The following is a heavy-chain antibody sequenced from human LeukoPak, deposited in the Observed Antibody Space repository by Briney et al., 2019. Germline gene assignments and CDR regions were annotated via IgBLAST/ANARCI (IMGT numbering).Heavy chain of an antibody. CDR3: ARDRDYSPTWILQH. CDR1: GFTFSSYW. D-gene: IGHD2-15*01. V-gene: IGHV3-7*03. J-gene: IGHJ1*01. Sequence: PGGSLRLSCAASGFTFSSYWMSWVRQAPGKGLEWVANIKQDGSEKYYVDSVKGRFTISRDNAKNSPYLQMNSLRAEDTAVYYCARDRDYSPTWILQHWGQGTLVTVSS. CDR2: IKQDGSEK.